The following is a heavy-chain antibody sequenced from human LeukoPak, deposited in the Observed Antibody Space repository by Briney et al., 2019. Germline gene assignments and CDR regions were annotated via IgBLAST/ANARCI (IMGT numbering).Heavy chain of an antibody. Sequence: PSETLSLTCTVSGGSISSSSYYWGWIRQPPGKGLEWIGEINHSGSTNYNPSLKSRVTISVDTSKNQFSLKLSSVTAADTAVYYCARGSAYALDYWGQGTLVTVSS. CDR2: INHSGST. CDR3: ARGSAYALDY. D-gene: IGHD4-17*01. J-gene: IGHJ4*02. CDR1: GGSISSSSYY. V-gene: IGHV4-39*07.